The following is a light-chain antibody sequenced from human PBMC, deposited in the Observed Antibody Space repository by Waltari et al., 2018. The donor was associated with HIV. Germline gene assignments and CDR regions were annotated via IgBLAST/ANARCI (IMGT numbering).Light chain of an antibody. V-gene: IGLV2-11*01. J-gene: IGLJ1*01. CDR1: STVVGRYIY. Sequence: QSALTQTRSVPGSPGQSVTISCTGTSTVVGRYIYVSWYQQHPGKAPKLIIYDVTKRPSGVPDRFTGSKSGDTASLTMSGLQAEDEADYYCCSYAGSKTYVFGTGTKVTVL. CDR2: DVT. CDR3: CSYAGSKTYV.